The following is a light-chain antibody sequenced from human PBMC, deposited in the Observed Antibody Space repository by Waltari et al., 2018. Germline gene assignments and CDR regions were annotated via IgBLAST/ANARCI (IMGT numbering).Light chain of an antibody. J-gene: IGKJ1*01. CDR2: GAP. CDR3: HQYGRSPGT. V-gene: IGKV3-20*01. CDR1: QSVSSNS. Sequence: EIVLTQSPGTLSLSPGERATLSHRASQSVSSNSLAWYHQKPGQAPRPLIHGAPSRATGIPDRFSGSGSGPDFNLTISRLEPEDFAVFCCHQYGRSPGTFGQGTKVEIK.